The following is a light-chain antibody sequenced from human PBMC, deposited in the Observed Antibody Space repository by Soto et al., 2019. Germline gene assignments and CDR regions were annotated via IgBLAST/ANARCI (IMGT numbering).Light chain of an antibody. CDR3: QQYNNWRT. Sequence: EIVLTQSPATLSVSPGERATLSCRASQSVSSILAWYQQKSGQAPRLLIYGASTRATGIPARFSGSGSGTEFTLTISSLQSEDFAVYDCQQYNNWRTFGQGTKVESK. V-gene: IGKV3-15*01. CDR2: GAS. CDR1: QSVSSI. J-gene: IGKJ1*01.